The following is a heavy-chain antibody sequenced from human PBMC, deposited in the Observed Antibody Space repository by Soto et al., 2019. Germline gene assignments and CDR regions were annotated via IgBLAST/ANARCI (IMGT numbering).Heavy chain of an antibody. CDR2: ISGSGGST. D-gene: IGHD3-22*01. CDR1: GFTFSSYA. CDR3: ARDRYYDSSGLYYFDY. J-gene: IGHJ4*02. Sequence: VQLLESGGGLVQPGGSLRLSCAASGFTFSSYAMSWVRQAPGKGLEWVSAISGSGGSTYYADSVKGRFTISRDNSKNTLYLQMNSLRAEDTAVYYCARDRYYDSSGLYYFDYWGQGTLVTVSS. V-gene: IGHV3-23*01.